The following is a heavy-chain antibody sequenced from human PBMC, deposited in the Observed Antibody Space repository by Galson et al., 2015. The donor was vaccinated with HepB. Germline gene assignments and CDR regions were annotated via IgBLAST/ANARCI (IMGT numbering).Heavy chain of an antibody. D-gene: IGHD2-8*02. J-gene: IGHJ3*02. CDR2: FYSGGST. CDR3: WRWPSLSGRHAFDS. CDR1: GFTVSNNY. V-gene: IGHV3-53*04. Sequence: SLRLSCAASGFTVSNNYMSWVRQAPGKGLVWVSVFYSGGSTYYADSVKGRFTISRHNSKNTRYLQMNSLRAGDTAVYYCWRWPSLSGRHAFDSWGQGTMVTGSS.